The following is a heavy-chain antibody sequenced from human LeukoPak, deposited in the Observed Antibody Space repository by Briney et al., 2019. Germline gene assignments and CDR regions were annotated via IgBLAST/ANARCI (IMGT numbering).Heavy chain of an antibody. J-gene: IGHJ4*02. Sequence: SVKVSCKASGGTFSSFAISWVRQAPGQGLEWMGGIIPIFGTANYAQKFQGRVTITADESTSTAYMELSSLRSEDTAVYYCARDPFSGAITMVRGAHFDYWGQGTLVTVSS. CDR1: GGTFSSFA. CDR3: ARDPFSGAITMVRGAHFDY. D-gene: IGHD3-10*01. CDR2: IIPIFGTA. V-gene: IGHV1-69*13.